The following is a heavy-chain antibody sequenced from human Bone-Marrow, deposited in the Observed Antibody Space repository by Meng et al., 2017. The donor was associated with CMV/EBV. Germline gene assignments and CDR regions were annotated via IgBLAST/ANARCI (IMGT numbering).Heavy chain of an antibody. CDR3: ARGRTKNAYYYGSGSYYRVPFDY. V-gene: IGHV4-34*01. J-gene: IGHJ4*02. D-gene: IGHD3-10*01. CDR2: INHSGST. Sequence: YYWSWIRQPTGKGLEWIGEINHSGSTNYNQSLKSRVTISVDTTKNQFSLKLSSVTAADTAVYYCARGRTKNAYYYGSGSYYRVPFDYWGQGTLVTVSS. CDR1: YY.